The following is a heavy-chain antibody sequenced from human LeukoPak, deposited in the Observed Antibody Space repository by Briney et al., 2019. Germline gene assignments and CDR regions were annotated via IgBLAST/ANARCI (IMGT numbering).Heavy chain of an antibody. CDR2: IESKADGGTT. Sequence: GGSLRLSCAASGFTFSNAWMRWVRQAPGRGREWVGRIESKADGGTTDYAATVKGRFPISRHDSKNTLYLQMTSLKTEDTAVYYCTTPGWELYYFDYWGQGTLVTVSS. D-gene: IGHD1-26*01. V-gene: IGHV3-15*04. J-gene: IGHJ4*02. CDR1: GFTFSNAW. CDR3: TTPGWELYYFDY.